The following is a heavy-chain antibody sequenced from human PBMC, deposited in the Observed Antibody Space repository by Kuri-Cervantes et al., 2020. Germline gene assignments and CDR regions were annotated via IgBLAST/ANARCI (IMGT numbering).Heavy chain of an antibody. J-gene: IGHJ3*02. V-gene: IGHV3-30*02. Sequence: GGSLRLSCAASGFTFSNCGMHWVRQAPGKGLEWVAFIRYDGSNKYYADSVKGRFTISRDNSKNTLYLQMNSLRAEDTAVYFCAKGHLRYCSSSSCSDAFDIWGQGTMVTVSS. CDR3: AKGHLRYCSSSSCSDAFDI. D-gene: IGHD2-2*01. CDR2: IRYDGSNK. CDR1: GFTFSNCG.